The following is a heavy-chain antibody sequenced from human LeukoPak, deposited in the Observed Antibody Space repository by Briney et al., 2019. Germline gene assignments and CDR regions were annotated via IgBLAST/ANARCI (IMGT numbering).Heavy chain of an antibody. CDR3: ARARDGYNFYYFDY. Sequence: ASVKVSCKASGYTFTGYYMHWVRQAPGQGLEWMGWINPNSGGTNYAQKFQGRVTMTRDTSTSTAYMELTWLRSDDTAVYYCARARDGYNFYYFDYWGQGTLVTVSS. D-gene: IGHD5-12*01. V-gene: IGHV1-2*02. CDR1: GYTFTGYY. J-gene: IGHJ4*02. CDR2: INPNSGGT.